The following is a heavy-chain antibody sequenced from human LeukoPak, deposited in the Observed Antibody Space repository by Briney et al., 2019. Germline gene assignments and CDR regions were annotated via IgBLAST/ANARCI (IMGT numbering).Heavy chain of an antibody. CDR1: GGSISSGDYY. V-gene: IGHV4-30-4*01. D-gene: IGHD3-10*01. J-gene: IGHJ5*02. CDR2: IYYSGST. Sequence: SSETLSLTCTVSGGSISSGDYYWSWIRQPPGKGLEWIGYIYYSGSTYYNPSLKSRVTISVDTSKNQFPLKLSSVTAADTAVYYCARDHHPKAWIGYPGPDGFDPWGQGTLVTVSS. CDR3: ARDHHPKAWIGYPGPDGFDP.